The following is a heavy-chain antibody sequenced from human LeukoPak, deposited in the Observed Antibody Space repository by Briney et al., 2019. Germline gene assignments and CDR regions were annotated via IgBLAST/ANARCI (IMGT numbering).Heavy chain of an antibody. J-gene: IGHJ4*02. CDR3: ARRMNTPSVDY. D-gene: IGHD3-16*01. CDR1: GYRFNAYW. V-gene: IGHV5-51*01. Sequence: GESLKISCKGSGYRFNAYWIIWVRQMPGKGLEWMGIIYPGDSETRYSPSFQGQVTISADKSISTAYLQWSSLKASDTAIYYCARRMNTPSVDYWGQGTLVTVSS. CDR2: IYPGDSET.